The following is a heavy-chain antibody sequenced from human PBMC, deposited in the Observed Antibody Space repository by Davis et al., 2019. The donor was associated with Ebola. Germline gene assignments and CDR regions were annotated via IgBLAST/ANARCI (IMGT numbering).Heavy chain of an antibody. V-gene: IGHV3-7*03. D-gene: IGHD3-10*01. Sequence: GESLKISCAASGFTFSSYWMSWVRQAPGKGLEWVANIKQDGSEKYYVDSVKGRFTISRDNAKNSLYLQMNSLKTEDTAVYYCTSSGDYGDYWGQGTLVTVSS. J-gene: IGHJ4*02. CDR1: GFTFSSYW. CDR2: IKQDGSEK. CDR3: TSSGDYGDY.